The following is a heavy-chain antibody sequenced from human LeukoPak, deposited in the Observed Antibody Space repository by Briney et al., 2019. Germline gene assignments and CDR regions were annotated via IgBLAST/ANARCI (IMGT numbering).Heavy chain of an antibody. CDR3: AREAYCSSTSCYAGRFDY. J-gene: IGHJ4*02. CDR1: GFTFSSYS. Sequence: GGSLRLSCAASGFTFSSYSMNWVRQAPGKGLEWVSSISSSSSYIYYADSVKGRFTISRDNAKNSLYLQMNSLRAEDTAVYYCAREAYCSSTSCYAGRFDYWGQGTLVTVSS. CDR2: ISSSSSYI. V-gene: IGHV3-21*01. D-gene: IGHD2-2*01.